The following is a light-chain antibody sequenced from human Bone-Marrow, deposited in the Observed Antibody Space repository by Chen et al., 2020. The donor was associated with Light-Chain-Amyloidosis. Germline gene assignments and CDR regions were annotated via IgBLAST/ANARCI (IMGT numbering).Light chain of an antibody. Sequence: SYVLTQPSSVSVAPGQPDTIACGGNNIGATSVHWYQQTPGQAPLLVVYDDSDRPSGIPERLSGSNSGHTATLTISRVEAGDEADYYCQVWDRSSDRPVFGGGTKLTVL. V-gene: IGLV3-21*02. CDR1: NIGATS. CDR2: DDS. CDR3: QVWDRSSDRPV. J-gene: IGLJ3*02.